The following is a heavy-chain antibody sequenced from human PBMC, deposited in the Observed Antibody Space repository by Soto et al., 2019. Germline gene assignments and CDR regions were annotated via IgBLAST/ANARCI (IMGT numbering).Heavy chain of an antibody. CDR2: ISADNGNT. J-gene: IGHJ6*02. Sequence: QVQLVQSGAEVKKPGASVKVSCKASGYTFTSYGISWVRQAPGQGLEWMGWISADNGNTNYAQKVQGRYTLTIVTSTSTAYMELRSLRSDDTAVYYCARDYDFLTGYLMAEDDYYYGMDGRGQGTTVTVSS. V-gene: IGHV1-18*01. D-gene: IGHD3-9*01. CDR3: ARDYDFLTGYLMAEDDYYYGMDG. CDR1: GYTFTSYG.